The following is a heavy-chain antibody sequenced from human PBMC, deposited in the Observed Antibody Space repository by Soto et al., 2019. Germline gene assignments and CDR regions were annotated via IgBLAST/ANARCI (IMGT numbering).Heavy chain of an antibody. CDR1: GGTFSSYT. J-gene: IGHJ6*02. D-gene: IGHD3-10*01. CDR2: IIPILGIA. CDR3: ASLMSSGYYYGMDV. V-gene: IGHV1-69*02. Sequence: QVQLVQSGAEVKKPGSSVKVSCKASGGTFSSYTISWVRQAPGQGLEWMGRIIPILGIANYAQKFQRRVTITADKSTRTAYMELSRLRSEETAVYYCASLMSSGYYYGMDVWGQGTTVTVSS.